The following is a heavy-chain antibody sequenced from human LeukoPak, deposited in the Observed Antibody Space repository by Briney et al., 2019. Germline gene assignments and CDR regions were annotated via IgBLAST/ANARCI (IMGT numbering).Heavy chain of an antibody. V-gene: IGHV3-21*01. CDR1: GFTFSSYN. CDR2: ISSGGDYI. D-gene: IGHD3-22*01. CDR3: SRGNGGYYP. Sequence: PGGSLRLSCAASGFTFSSYNMNWVRQAPGKGLEWVSSISSGGDYIYYADSVEGRFTISRDNAKNSLYLQMNSLRTEDTAVYYCSRGNGGYYPWGQGTLVTVSS. J-gene: IGHJ5*02.